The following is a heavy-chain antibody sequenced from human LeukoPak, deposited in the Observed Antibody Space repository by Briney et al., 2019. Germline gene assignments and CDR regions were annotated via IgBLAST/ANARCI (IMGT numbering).Heavy chain of an antibody. CDR2: ISYDGSNK. D-gene: IGHD5-12*01. CDR3: ARDRVATADY. V-gene: IGHV3-30*01. Sequence: PGGSLRLSCAASGFTFSSYAMHWVRQAPGKGLEWVAVISYDGSNKYYADSVKGRFTISRDNSKNTLYLQMNSLRAEDTAVYYCARDRVATADYWGQGTLVTVSS. CDR1: GFTFSSYA. J-gene: IGHJ4*02.